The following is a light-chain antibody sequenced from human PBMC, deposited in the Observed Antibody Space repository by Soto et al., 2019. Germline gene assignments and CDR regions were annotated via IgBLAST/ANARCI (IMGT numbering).Light chain of an antibody. CDR1: QSISNY. CDR2: EAS. Sequence: EIVLTQSPATLSLSPGEGATVSCRASQSISNYLACYQQRPGQAPRLLIYEASNRVTGTPIRFSGSGSGTDFTLTISSLEPEDFAVYYCQQRSNWPRTFGQGTKVDIK. V-gene: IGKV3-11*01. CDR3: QQRSNWPRT. J-gene: IGKJ1*01.